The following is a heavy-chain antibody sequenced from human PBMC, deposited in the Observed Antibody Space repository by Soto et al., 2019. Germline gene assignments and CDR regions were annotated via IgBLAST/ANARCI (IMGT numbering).Heavy chain of an antibody. CDR2: ISYDGSNK. CDR3: ARAQRGVRASDI. V-gene: IGHV3-30-3*01. D-gene: IGHD3-10*01. CDR1: GFTFSSYA. J-gene: IGHJ3*02. Sequence: GGSLRLSCAASGFTFSSYAMHWVRQAPGKGLEWVAVISYDGSNKYYADSVKGRFTISRDNSKNTLYPQMNSLRAEDTAVYYCARAQRGVRASDIWGQGTMVTVSS.